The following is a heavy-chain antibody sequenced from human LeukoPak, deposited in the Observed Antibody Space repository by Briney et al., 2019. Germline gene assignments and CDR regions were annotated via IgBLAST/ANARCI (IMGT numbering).Heavy chain of an antibody. D-gene: IGHD5-24*01. CDR1: GYTFTTYY. J-gene: IGHJ4*02. Sequence: ASVKVSCKASGYTFTTYYMHWVRQAPGQGLVWMGLINPSGGGTRYAQKFQGRVTMTRDTSTSTVYMELSSLRSEDTAVYYCASGYKTVSVFDHWGQGTLVTVSS. CDR3: ASGYKTVSVFDH. V-gene: IGHV1-46*01. CDR2: INPSGGGT.